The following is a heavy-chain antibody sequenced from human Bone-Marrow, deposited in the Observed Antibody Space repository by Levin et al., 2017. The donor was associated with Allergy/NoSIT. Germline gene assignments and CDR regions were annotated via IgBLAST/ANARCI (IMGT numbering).Heavy chain of an antibody. CDR3: AREGPIIAVADNWYFDL. CDR2: INTNTGNP. Sequence: ASVKVSCKASGYTFTSYAMNWVRQAPGQGLEWMGWINTNTGNPTYAQGFTGRFVFSLDTSVSTAYLQISSLKAEDTAVYYCAREGPIIAVADNWYFDLWGRGTLVTVSS. CDR1: GYTFTSYA. V-gene: IGHV7-4-1*02. J-gene: IGHJ2*01. D-gene: IGHD6-19*01.